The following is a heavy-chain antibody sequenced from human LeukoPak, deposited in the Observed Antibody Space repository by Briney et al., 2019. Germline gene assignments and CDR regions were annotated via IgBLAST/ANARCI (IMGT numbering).Heavy chain of an antibody. V-gene: IGHV4-34*01. CDR1: GGSFSGYY. J-gene: IGHJ4*02. D-gene: IGHD3-3*01. Sequence: SETLSLTCAVYGGSFSGYYWSWIRQPPGKGLEWIGEINHSRSTNYNPSLKSRVTISVDTSKNQFSLKLSSVTAADTAVYYCARVSITYYDFWSGYSIPDYFDYWGQGTLVTVSS. CDR3: ARVSITYYDFWSGYSIPDYFDY. CDR2: INHSRST.